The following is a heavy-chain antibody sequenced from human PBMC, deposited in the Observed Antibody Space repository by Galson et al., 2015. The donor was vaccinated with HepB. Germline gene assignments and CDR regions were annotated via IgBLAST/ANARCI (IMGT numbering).Heavy chain of an antibody. CDR3: ARSHYYYDNSGYGH. J-gene: IGHJ4*02. Sequence: QSGAEVKKPGESLRISCTGSGYNFTNYWISWVRQMPGKGLEWMGKFDPSDSYTNYSPSFQGHVTISGDKSIRTAYLQWSSLKASDTAMYFCARSHYYYDNSGYGHWGQGTLVTVSS. V-gene: IGHV5-10-1*01. CDR1: GYNFTNYW. D-gene: IGHD3-22*01. CDR2: FDPSDSYT.